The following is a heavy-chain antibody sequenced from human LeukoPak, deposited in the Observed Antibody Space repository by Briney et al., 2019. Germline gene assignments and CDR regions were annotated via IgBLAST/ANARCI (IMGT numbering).Heavy chain of an antibody. CDR1: GYTFTGYY. Sequence: GASVKVSCKDSGYTFTGYYMHWVRQAPGQGLEWMGWINPNSGGTNYAQKFQGWVTMTRDTSISTAYMELSRLRSDDTAVYYCARGGGRDSSGYYYFDYWGQGTLVTVSS. J-gene: IGHJ4*02. CDR3: ARGGGRDSSGYYYFDY. V-gene: IGHV1-2*04. D-gene: IGHD3-22*01. CDR2: INPNSGGT.